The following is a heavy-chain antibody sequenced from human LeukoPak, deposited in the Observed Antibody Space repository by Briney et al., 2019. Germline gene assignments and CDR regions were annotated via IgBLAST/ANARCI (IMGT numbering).Heavy chain of an antibody. J-gene: IGHJ6*03. CDR2: MNDGGTI. Sequence: SETLSLTCAVYVGSFNIYYWSWIRQSPEKGLEWIGEMNDGGTINYNPSLLSRVTISLDRSKNQFSLKLTSVTTADTAVYYCARRWNYGRNYYIDVWGNGATVSVSS. CDR1: VGSFNIYY. D-gene: IGHD1-7*01. CDR3: ARRWNYGRNYYIDV. V-gene: IGHV4-34*01.